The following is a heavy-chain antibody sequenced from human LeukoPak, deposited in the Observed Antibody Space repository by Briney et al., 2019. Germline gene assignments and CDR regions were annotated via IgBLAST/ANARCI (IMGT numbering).Heavy chain of an antibody. D-gene: IGHD2-21*02. CDR1: GFTFSSYS. CDR3: ASGAWPYFDY. CDR2: ISGSGGTT. J-gene: IGHJ4*02. Sequence: PGGSLRLSCAASGFTFSSYSISWVRQTPGKGLECVSAISGSGGTTYYADSVRGRFTISRDNSKNTLYLQMNSLRAEDTAVYYCASGAWPYFDYWGQGSLVTVSS. V-gene: IGHV3-23*01.